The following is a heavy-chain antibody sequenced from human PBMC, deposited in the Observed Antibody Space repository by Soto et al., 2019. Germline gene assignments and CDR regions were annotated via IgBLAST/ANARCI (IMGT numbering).Heavy chain of an antibody. CDR2: ISGSGGST. Sequence: EVLLLESGGGLVQPGGSLRLSCAVSGFTFRSYAMSWVRQAPGKGLEWVSLISGSGGSTYYADSVMGRFTISRDNSKNTLYLQMNSLRAEDTAVYYCAIDLSLTHYDFWSGYYFDYWGQGTRVTVSS. CDR1: GFTFRSYA. CDR3: AIDLSLTHYDFWSGYYFDY. D-gene: IGHD3-3*01. J-gene: IGHJ4*02. V-gene: IGHV3-23*01.